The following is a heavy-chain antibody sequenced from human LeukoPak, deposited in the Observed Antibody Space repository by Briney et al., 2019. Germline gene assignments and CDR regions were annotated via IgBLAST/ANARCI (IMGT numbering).Heavy chain of an antibody. D-gene: IGHD3-16*01. CDR1: DDSISDYY. J-gene: IGHJ4*02. V-gene: IGHV4-59*01. Sequence: SETLSLTGTVSDDSISDYYRGWIRKPPGKGLEWIGYFYNSGRSTYNPSLKSRVTISADTSKNHFSLKLNSVTTADTAVYYCTRGAGWLIDYWGQGILVTVSS. CDR2: FYNSGRS. CDR3: TRGAGWLIDY.